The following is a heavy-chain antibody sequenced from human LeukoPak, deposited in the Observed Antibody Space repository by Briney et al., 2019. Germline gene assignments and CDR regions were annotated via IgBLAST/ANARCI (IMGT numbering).Heavy chain of an antibody. D-gene: IGHD3-22*01. CDR2: FDPEDGET. J-gene: IGHJ3*02. Sequence: ASVKVSCKVSGYTLTELSMHWVRQAPGKGLEWMGGFDPEDGETIYAQKFQGRVTMTRDTSTSTVYMELSNLRSEDTAVYYCARVASDSSETDAFDIWGQGTMVTVSS. V-gene: IGHV1-24*01. CDR1: GYTLTELS. CDR3: ARVASDSSETDAFDI.